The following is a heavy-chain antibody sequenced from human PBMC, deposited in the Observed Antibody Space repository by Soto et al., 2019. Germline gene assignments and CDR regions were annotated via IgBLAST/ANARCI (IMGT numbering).Heavy chain of an antibody. J-gene: IGHJ4*02. D-gene: IGHD2-15*01. V-gene: IGHV4-34*01. Sequence: QVQLQQWGAGLLKPSETLSLTCAVYGGSFSGYYWSWIRQPPGKGLEWIGEINHSGSTNYNPSLKSRVTISVDTSKNQFSLKLSSVTAADTAVYYCAIGRRYCSGGSCSTSPYYFDYWGQGTLVTVSS. CDR2: INHSGST. CDR1: GGSFSGYY. CDR3: AIGRRYCSGGSCSTSPYYFDY.